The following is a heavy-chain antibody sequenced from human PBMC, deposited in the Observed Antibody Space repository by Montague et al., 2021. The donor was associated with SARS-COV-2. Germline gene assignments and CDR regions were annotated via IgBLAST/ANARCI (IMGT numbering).Heavy chain of an antibody. J-gene: IGHJ4*02. CDR2: IYYNTGNN. CDR1: GGSISDYY. CDR3: ARGTGYDYYFDC. D-gene: IGHD2-8*02. V-gene: IGHV4-59*01. Sequence: SETLSLTCSVSGGSISDYYWNWIRQPPGKGLEWIGYIYYNTGNNNYNPPPQSRVTISLDTSKNQFSLHLTSVTAADTALYYCARGTGYDYYFDCWGRGTLVTVSS.